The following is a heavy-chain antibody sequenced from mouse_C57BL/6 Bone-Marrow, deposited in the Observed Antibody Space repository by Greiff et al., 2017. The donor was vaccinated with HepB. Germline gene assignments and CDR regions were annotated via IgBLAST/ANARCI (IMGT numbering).Heavy chain of an antibody. Sequence: EVKLMESGPELVKPGASVKISCKASGYSFTDYNMNWVKQSNGKSLEWIGVINPNYGTTSYNQKFKGKATLTVDQSSSTAYMQLNSLTSEDSAVYYCARGVTAQARSYYAMDYWGQGTSVTVSS. CDR1: GYSFTDYN. CDR2: INPNYGTT. J-gene: IGHJ4*01. V-gene: IGHV1-39*01. D-gene: IGHD3-2*02. CDR3: ARGVTAQARSYYAMDY.